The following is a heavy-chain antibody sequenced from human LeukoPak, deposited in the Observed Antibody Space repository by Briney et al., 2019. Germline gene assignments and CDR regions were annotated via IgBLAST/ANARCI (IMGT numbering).Heavy chain of an antibody. D-gene: IGHD2-2*01. V-gene: IGHV7-4-1*02. CDR1: GGTFSSYA. CDR2: IDTNTGNP. CDR3: ARAVGYCAITSCYQAH. J-gene: IGHJ4*02. Sequence: ASVKVSCKASGGTFSSYAISWVRQAPGQGLEWMGWIDTNTGNPRYAQGFTGRFVFSLDTSVNTAYLQISSLKSEDTATYYCARAVGYCAITSCYQAHWGQGTLVTVSS.